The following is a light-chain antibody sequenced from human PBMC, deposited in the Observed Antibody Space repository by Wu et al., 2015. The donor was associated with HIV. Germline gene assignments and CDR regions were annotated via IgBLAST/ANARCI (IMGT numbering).Light chain of an antibody. CDR1: QGINTY. Sequence: AIRITQSPSSLSASTGDRVNITCRASQGINTYLAWYQQKPGKAPKLLIYGASTLQSGVPSRFSGSGSGTDFTLTVSSLRPEDFATYYCQVAVSFGQGTKLDI. J-gene: IGKJ2*03. CDR2: GAS. V-gene: IGKV1-8*01. CDR3: QVAVS.